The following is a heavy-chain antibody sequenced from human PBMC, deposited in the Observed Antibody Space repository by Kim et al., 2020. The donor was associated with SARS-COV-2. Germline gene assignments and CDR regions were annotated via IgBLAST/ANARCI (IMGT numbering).Heavy chain of an antibody. CDR1: GGSFSNDNW. Sequence: SETLSLTCAVSGGSFSNDNWWWLLRQPPGKGLWWVGLIYDKNAGTAYNPSLKGRVTISLDKTNSQFSLRLSSVTAADPAVYYCAKNGVFNFQYWGQGTPVTVSS. CDR2: IYDKNAGT. J-gene: IGHJ1*01. D-gene: IGHD2-8*01. V-gene: IGHV4-4*02. CDR3: AKNGVFNFQY.